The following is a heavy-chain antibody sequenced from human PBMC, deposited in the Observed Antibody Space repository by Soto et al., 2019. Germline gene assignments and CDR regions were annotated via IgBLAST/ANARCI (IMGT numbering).Heavy chain of an antibody. V-gene: IGHV1-46*03. CDR1: GYTFTSYY. D-gene: IGHD3-22*01. J-gene: IGHJ6*01. Sequence: ASVKVSCKASGYTFTSYYMHWVRQAPGQGLEWKGIINPSGGSTSYAQKFQGRVTMTRDTSTSPVYMELSSLRSEDPAVYYSARGGTYYYVSIVPLTPNDYYCYGMDVWGQGPTVSVS. CDR3: ARGGTYYYVSIVPLTPNDYYCYGMDV. CDR2: INPSGGST.